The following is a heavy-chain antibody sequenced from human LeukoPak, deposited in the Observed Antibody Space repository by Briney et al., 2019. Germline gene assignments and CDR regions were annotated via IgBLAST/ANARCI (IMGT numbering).Heavy chain of an antibody. CDR3: ARGGPDITMVRGALGY. D-gene: IGHD3-10*01. CDR1: GGSFSGYY. CDR2: INHSGST. V-gene: IGHV4-34*01. Sequence: PSETLSLTCAVYGGSFSGYYWSWIRQPPGKGLEWIGEINHSGSTNYNPSLESRVTISVDTSKNQFSLKLSSVTAADTAVYYCARGGPDITMVRGALGYWGQGTLVTVSS. J-gene: IGHJ4*02.